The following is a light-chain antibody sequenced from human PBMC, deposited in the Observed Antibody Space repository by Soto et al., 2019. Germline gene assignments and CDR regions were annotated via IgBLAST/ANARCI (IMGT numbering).Light chain of an antibody. CDR1: PSFRGL. CDR3: QQRYMWPIT. CDR2: DAY. Sequence: VLTQSPVTLPLSPGERAPLSCRASPSFRGLLAWYQQKPGPAPRLLIYDAYNRATGIPPRFSGSGSGTDFTLTISSLVPEDSAVHYCQQRYMWPITFGQRTRLEIK. V-gene: IGKV3-11*01. J-gene: IGKJ5*01.